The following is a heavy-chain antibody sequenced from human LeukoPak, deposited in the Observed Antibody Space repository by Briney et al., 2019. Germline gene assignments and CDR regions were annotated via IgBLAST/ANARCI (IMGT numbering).Heavy chain of an antibody. Sequence: PGGSLRLSCAASGFTFSTYDMNWVRQAPGKGLEWISYIGSSGITIFYADSVKGRFTISRDNAKNSLYLQMNSLRAEDTAVYYCARDQYGSGGGYYMDVWGKGTTVTISS. CDR2: IGSSGITI. V-gene: IGHV3-48*03. CDR1: GFTFSTYD. J-gene: IGHJ6*03. CDR3: ARDQYGSGGGYYMDV. D-gene: IGHD3-10*01.